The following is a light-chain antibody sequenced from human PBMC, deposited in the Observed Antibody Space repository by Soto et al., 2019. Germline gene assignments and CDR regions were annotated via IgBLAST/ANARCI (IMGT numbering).Light chain of an antibody. CDR3: SSYRASSTTHYV. V-gene: IGLV2-14*03. J-gene: IGLJ1*01. CDR1: SSDVGGYNY. Sequence: QSALTQPASLSGSPGQSITISCTGTSSDVGGYNYVSWYQQHPGKAPKLMMYDVSHRPSGVSNRFSGSKSGNTASLTITGLQDQDEAAYYCSSYRASSTTHYVFGTGTKVTVL. CDR2: DVS.